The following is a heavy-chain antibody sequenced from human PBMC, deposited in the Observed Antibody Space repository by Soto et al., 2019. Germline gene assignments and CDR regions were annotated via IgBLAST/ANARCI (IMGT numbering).Heavy chain of an antibody. J-gene: IGHJ4*02. CDR3: TRGAGAAGAAGFDY. V-gene: IGHV3-48*03. CDR2: ISSSGSSI. Sequence: EVQLVESGGALVQPGGSLRLSCAASGFTFSTYEMTWVRQAPGKGLEWVSYISSSGSSIYYADSVKGRFTISRDNAKNSLYLRMNSLRAEDTAVYYCTRGAGAAGAAGFDYWGQGTLVTVSS. D-gene: IGHD6-13*01. CDR1: GFTFSTYE.